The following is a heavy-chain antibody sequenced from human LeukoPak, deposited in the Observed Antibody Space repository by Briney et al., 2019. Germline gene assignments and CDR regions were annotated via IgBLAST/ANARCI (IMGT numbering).Heavy chain of an antibody. V-gene: IGHV3-48*03. J-gene: IGHJ4*02. CDR1: GLTFSGCE. CDR2: ISRSGNTI. Sequence: PGGSLRLSCAISGLTFSGCELTWVRQAPGKGLEWISYISRSGNTIYYADSVKGRFTTSRDNSKNTLYLQMSSLRPEDTAVYYCVKGDFGYWGQGTLVTVSS. CDR3: VKGDFGY.